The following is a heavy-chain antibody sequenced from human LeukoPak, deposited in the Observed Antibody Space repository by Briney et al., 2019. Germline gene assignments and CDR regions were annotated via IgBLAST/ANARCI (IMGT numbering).Heavy chain of an antibody. CDR2: IYPGDSDT. CDR3: ARLFHAGIAVAGRYFDY. V-gene: IGHV5-51*01. Sequence: GESLQISCKGSGYSFTSYWIGWVRQMPGKGLEWMGIIYPGDSDTRYSPSFQGQVTISADKSISTAYLQWSSLKASDTAMCYCARLFHAGIAVAGRYFDYWGQGTLVTVSS. J-gene: IGHJ4*02. D-gene: IGHD6-19*01. CDR1: GYSFTSYW.